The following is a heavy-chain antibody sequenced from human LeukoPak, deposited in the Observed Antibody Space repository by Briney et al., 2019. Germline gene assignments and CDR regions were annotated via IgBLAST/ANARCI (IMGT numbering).Heavy chain of an antibody. CDR3: ARDNSGYDFRQAHYYYYGMVV. V-gene: IGHV4-59*01. CDR2: IYYSGST. CDR1: GGSISSYY. Sequence: SETLSLTCTVSGGSISSYYWSWIRQPPGRGLEWIGYIYYSGSTNYNPSLTSRVTISVDTSKNQFSLKLSSVTAADTAVYYCARDNSGYDFRQAHYYYYGMVVWGQGTTVTVSS. J-gene: IGHJ6*02. D-gene: IGHD5-12*01.